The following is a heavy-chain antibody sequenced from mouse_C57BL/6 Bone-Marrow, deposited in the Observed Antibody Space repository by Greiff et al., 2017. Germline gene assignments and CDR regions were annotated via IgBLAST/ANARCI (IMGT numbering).Heavy chain of an antibody. Sequence: EVMLVESGGGLVKPGGSLKLSCAASGFTFSDYGMHWVRQAPEKGLEWVAYISSGSSTIYYADTVKGRFTVSSDNAKNTLFLQMTSLRSEDTAMYYCAKFTTVVGGYFDVWGTGTTVTVSS. CDR1: GFTFSDYG. D-gene: IGHD1-1*01. V-gene: IGHV5-17*01. CDR3: AKFTTVVGGYFDV. J-gene: IGHJ1*03. CDR2: ISSGSSTI.